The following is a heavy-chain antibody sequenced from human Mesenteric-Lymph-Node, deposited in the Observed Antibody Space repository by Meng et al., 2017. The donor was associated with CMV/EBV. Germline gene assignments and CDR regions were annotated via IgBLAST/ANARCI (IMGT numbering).Heavy chain of an antibody. D-gene: IGHD3-3*01. CDR2: IKQDGSEK. Sequence: GGSLRLSCAASGFTFSSYWMSWVRQAPGKGLEWVANIKQDGSEKYYVDSVKGRFTISRDNAKNSLYLQMNSLRAEDTAVYYCARVRFHYDFWSGPSGFDYWGQGTLVTVSS. J-gene: IGHJ4*02. V-gene: IGHV3-7*01. CDR3: ARVRFHYDFWSGPSGFDY. CDR1: GFTFSSYW.